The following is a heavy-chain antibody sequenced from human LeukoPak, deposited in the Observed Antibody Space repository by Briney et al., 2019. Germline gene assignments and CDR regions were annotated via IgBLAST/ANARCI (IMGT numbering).Heavy chain of an antibody. D-gene: IGHD3-10*01. J-gene: IGHJ3*02. CDR3: ARDYYGSGSYYAPYDAFDI. CDR1: GGSFSGYY. Sequence: NPSETLSLTCAVYGGSFSGYYWSWIRQPPGKGLEWIGEINHSGSTNYNPSLKSRVTISVDTSKNQFSLKLSSVTAADTAVYYCARDYYGSGSYYAPYDAFDIWGQGTMVTVSS. CDR2: INHSGST. V-gene: IGHV4-34*01.